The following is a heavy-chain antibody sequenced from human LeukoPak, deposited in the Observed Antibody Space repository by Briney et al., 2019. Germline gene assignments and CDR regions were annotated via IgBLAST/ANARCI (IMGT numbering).Heavy chain of an antibody. CDR3: ARQIMVRGVPHDALDI. V-gene: IGHV1-8*01. Sequence: ASVKVSCKASGYTLTSYDINWVRQATGQGLEWMGWMNPNSGNTGYAQKFQGRVTMTRNTSISTAYMELSSLRSEDTAVYYCARQIMVRGVPHDALDIWGQGTMVTVSS. CDR2: MNPNSGNT. D-gene: IGHD3-10*01. CDR1: GYTLTSYD. J-gene: IGHJ3*02.